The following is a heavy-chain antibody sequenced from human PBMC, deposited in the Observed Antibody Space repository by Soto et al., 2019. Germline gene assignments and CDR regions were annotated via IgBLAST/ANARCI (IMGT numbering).Heavy chain of an antibody. CDR2: INHSGST. J-gene: IGHJ6*02. CDR3: ATDRGYSYGLPSRDYYYGMDV. D-gene: IGHD5-18*01. CDR1: GGSFSGYY. Sequence: TSETLSLTCAVYGGSFSGYYWSWIRQPPGKGLEWIGEINHSGSTNYNPSLKSRVTISVDTSKNQFSLKLSSVTAADTAVYYCATDRGYSYGLPSRDYYYGMDVWGQGTTVTVSS. V-gene: IGHV4-34*01.